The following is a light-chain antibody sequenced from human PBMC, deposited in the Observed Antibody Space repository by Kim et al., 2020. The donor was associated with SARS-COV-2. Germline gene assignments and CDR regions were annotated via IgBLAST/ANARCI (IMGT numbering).Light chain of an antibody. CDR3: SSYTSSSTFV. V-gene: IGLV2-14*01. J-gene: IGLJ3*02. CDR2: DVS. Sequence: QSALTQPASVSGSPGRSITISCTGTSSDVGGYNYVSWYQQHPGKAPKLMIYDVSKRPSGVSNRFSGSKSGNTASLTISGLQAEDEADYYCSSYTSSSTFVFGGGTQLTVL. CDR1: SSDVGGYNY.